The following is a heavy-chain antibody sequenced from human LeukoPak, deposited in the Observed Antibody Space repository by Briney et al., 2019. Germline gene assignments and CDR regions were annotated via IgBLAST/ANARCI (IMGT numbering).Heavy chain of an antibody. CDR2: VFHSGST. J-gene: IGHJ5*02. D-gene: IGHD6-13*01. CDR3: ARDVAAETNWFDP. Sequence: SETLSLTCSVSGDSISSNEWWSWVRQPPGKGLEWIGEVFHSGSTNFNPSLKSRVTISVDKSKNQFSLKLSSVTAADTAVYYCARDVAAETNWFDPWGQGTLVTVSS. V-gene: IGHV4-4*02. CDR1: GDSISSNEW.